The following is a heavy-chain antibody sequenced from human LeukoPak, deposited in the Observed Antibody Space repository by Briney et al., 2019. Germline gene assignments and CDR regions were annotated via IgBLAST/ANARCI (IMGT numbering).Heavy chain of an antibody. D-gene: IGHD2-8*01. Sequence: SETLSLTCTVSGGSISSYYWSWIRQPPGKGLEWIGYIYYSGSTNYNPSLKSRVTISVDTSKNQFSLKPSSVTAADTAVYYCARDDGVAVFDPWGQGTLVTVSS. V-gene: IGHV4-59*01. CDR3: ARDDGVAVFDP. J-gene: IGHJ5*02. CDR1: GGSISSYY. CDR2: IYYSGST.